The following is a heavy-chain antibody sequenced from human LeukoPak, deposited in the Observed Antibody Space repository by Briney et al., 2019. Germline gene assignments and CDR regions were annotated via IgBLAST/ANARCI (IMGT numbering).Heavy chain of an antibody. J-gene: IGHJ6*03. CDR3: AGGSPGDSWSGYYMEV. CDR1: GFTVSSNY. D-gene: IGHD3-3*01. V-gene: IGHV3-66*01. CDR2: IYSGGST. Sequence: GRSLRLSCAASGFTVSSNYMSWVRQAPGKGLEWVSVIYSGGSTYYADSVKGRFTISRDDSKRIAYLQMNSLKTEDTAVYYCAGGSPGDSWSGYYMEVWGKGTTVTVSS.